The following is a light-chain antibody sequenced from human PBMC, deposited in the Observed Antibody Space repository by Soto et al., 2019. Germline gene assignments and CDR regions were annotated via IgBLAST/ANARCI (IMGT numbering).Light chain of an antibody. CDR2: GSS. Sequence: EMVMTQSPATLSVSPGETATLSCRASQSVNSNLAWYQQKPGQAPRLLIYGSSTRAPYIPARFSGSGSGTEFPLTISTLQTEDFEVYLCHQYNNWPPWTFRQGIKVEIK. J-gene: IGKJ1*01. CDR1: QSVNSN. V-gene: IGKV3-15*01. CDR3: HQYNNWPPWT.